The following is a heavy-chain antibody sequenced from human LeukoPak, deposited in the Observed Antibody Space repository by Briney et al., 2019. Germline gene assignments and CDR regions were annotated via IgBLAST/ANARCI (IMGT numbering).Heavy chain of an antibody. V-gene: IGHV4-4*02. CDR1: GGSISSTNW. CDR3: RKSGAFSPFGF. J-gene: IGHJ4*02. Sequence: TSGTLSLTCGVSGGSISSTNWWSWVRQPPGQGLEWIGEISLSGASNYNPSLKSRVSMSIDKSKNQLSLKLTSVTAADTAMYCARKSGAFSPFGFWGQGTLVTVSS. D-gene: IGHD1-26*01. CDR2: ISLSGAS.